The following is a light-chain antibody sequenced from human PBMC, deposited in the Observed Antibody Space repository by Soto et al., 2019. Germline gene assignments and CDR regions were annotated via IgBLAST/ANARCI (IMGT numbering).Light chain of an antibody. CDR2: DAS. CDR1: QSVGSSY. V-gene: IGKV3-20*01. CDR3: QHYGRSPPSWT. Sequence: ETVLTQSPGTLSLSPGERATLSCRASQSVGSSYLAWYQQKPGQAPRLLIYDASTRATGIPDRFSGSGSRTDFTLTISRLEPEDFAVYYCQHYGRSPPSWTFGQGTKVEIK. J-gene: IGKJ1*01.